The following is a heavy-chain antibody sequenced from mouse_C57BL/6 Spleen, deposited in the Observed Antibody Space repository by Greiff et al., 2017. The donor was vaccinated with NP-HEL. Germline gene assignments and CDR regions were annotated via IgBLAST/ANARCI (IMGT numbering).Heavy chain of an antibody. J-gene: IGHJ2*01. CDR2: IHPNSGST. CDR1: GYTFTSYW. Sequence: QVQLQQPGAELVKPGASVKLSCKASGYTFTSYWMHWVKQRPGQGLEWLGMIHPNSGSTNYNEKFKSKATLTVDKSSSTAYMQLSSLTSEDSAVYYCARKGVYYGSSYLYYFDYWGQGTTLTVSS. D-gene: IGHD1-1*01. V-gene: IGHV1-64*01. CDR3: ARKGVYYGSSYLYYFDY.